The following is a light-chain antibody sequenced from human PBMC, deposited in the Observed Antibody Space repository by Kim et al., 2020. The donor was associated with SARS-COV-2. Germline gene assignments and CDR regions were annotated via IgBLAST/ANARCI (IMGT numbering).Light chain of an antibody. CDR1: SSDVGGYDS. Sequence: QSALTQPRSVSGSPGQSVTMSCTGTSSDVGGYDSVSWYQHHAGTAPKLMIYDVNKRPSGVPDRFSGSKSGNTASLTISGLQAEDEADYYCCSHAGSYTWVFGGGTQLTVL. J-gene: IGLJ3*02. CDR2: DVN. CDR3: CSHAGSYTWV. V-gene: IGLV2-11*01.